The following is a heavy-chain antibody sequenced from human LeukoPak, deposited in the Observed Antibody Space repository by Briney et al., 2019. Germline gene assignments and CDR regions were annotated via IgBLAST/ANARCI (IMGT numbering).Heavy chain of an antibody. D-gene: IGHD6-13*01. CDR1: GGTFSSYA. CDR2: IIPILGTA. Sequence: GASVKVSCKASGGTFSSYAITWVRQAPGQGLEWMGRIIPILGTANYAQKFQGRVTITTDESTSTAYMELSTLRSDDTAVYYCARERPPGDSSNWFLEGYFDIWGQGTLVTVSS. J-gene: IGHJ4*02. CDR3: ARERPPGDSSNWFLEGYFDI. V-gene: IGHV1-69*11.